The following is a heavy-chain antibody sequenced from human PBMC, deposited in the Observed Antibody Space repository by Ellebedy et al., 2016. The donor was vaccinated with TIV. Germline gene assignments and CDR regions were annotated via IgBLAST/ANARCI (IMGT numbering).Heavy chain of an antibody. CDR3: AKDLHEYSSTLGVYFPH. V-gene: IGHV3-23*01. Sequence: PGGSLRLSCAASGFTFSSYAMSWVRQAPGKGLEWVSAISGSGGNTYYADSVRGRFTISRDNSKNTLYLQMNSLRAEDTAVYYCAKDLHEYSSTLGVYFPHWGQGTLVTVSS. J-gene: IGHJ1*01. D-gene: IGHD6-6*01. CDR1: GFTFSSYA. CDR2: ISGSGGNT.